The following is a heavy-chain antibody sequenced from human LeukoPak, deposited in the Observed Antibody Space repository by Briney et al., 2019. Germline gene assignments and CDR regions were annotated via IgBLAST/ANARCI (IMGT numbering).Heavy chain of an antibody. V-gene: IGHV1-69*04. J-gene: IGHJ4*02. CDR3: ASSYYYDSSGYYSDY. CDR1: GGTFSSYA. Sequence: SVKVSCKASGGTFSSYAISWVRQAPGQGLEWMGRIIPILGIANYAQKFQGRVAITADKSTSTAYMELSSLRSEDTAVYYCASSYYYDSSGYYSDYWGQGTLVTVSS. D-gene: IGHD3-22*01. CDR2: IIPILGIA.